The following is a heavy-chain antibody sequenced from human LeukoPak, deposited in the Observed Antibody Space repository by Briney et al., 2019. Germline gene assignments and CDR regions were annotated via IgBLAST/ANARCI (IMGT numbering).Heavy chain of an antibody. J-gene: IGHJ4*02. CDR1: GGSISSYY. CDR2: IYYSGST. Sequence: SETLSLTCTVSGGSISSYYWSWIRQPPGKGLEWIGYIYYSGSTYYNPSLKSRVTISVDTSKNQFSLKLSSVTAADTAVYYCARAGYGDYKLDYWGQGTLVTVS. D-gene: IGHD4-17*01. V-gene: IGHV4-59*08. CDR3: ARAGYGDYKLDY.